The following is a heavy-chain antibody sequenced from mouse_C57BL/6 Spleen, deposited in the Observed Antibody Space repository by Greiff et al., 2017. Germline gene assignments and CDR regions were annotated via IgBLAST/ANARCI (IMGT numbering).Heavy chain of an antibody. Sequence: QVTLKVSGPGLLQSSQTLSLTCSFSGFSLSTSGMGVSWIRQPSGKGLEWLAHIYWDDDKRYNPSLKSRLTISKDTSRNQVFLKITSVDTADTATYYCARRLLAHWYFDVWGTGTTVTVSS. D-gene: IGHD1-3*01. CDR3: ARRLLAHWYFDV. J-gene: IGHJ1*03. CDR1: GFSLSTSGMG. V-gene: IGHV8-12*01. CDR2: IYWDDDK.